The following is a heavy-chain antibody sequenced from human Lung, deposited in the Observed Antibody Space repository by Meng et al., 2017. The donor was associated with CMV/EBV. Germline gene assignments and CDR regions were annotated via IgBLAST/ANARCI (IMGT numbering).Heavy chain of an antibody. CDR1: GDSISRGEYF. CDR3: ARGELLWDY. D-gene: IGHD2-2*01. V-gene: IGHV4-30-4*01. J-gene: IGHJ4*02. Sequence: QVQCRKVGTGLVKAAQTLSLTVTCSGDSISRGEYFWSWIRQPPGKGLEWIGYMDYRGSTFYNPSLKSRVTISVDTSKNQFSLKLSSVTAADTAVYFCARGELLWDYWGQGTLVTVSS. CDR2: MDYRGST.